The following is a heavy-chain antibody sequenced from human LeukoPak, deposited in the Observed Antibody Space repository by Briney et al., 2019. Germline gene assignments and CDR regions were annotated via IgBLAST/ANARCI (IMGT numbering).Heavy chain of an antibody. Sequence: GSLKISCKGSGYSFTSYWIGWVRQMPGKGLEWMGIIYPGDSDTRYSPSFQGQVTISADKPISTAYLQWSSLKASDTAMYYCARQRYSYGLGGDYWGEGTLVTVSS. D-gene: IGHD5-18*01. V-gene: IGHV5-51*01. CDR1: GYSFTSYW. J-gene: IGHJ4*02. CDR2: IYPGDSDT. CDR3: ARQRYSYGLGGDY.